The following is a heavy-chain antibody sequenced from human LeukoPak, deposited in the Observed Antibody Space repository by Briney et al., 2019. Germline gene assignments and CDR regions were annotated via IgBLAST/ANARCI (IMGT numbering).Heavy chain of an antibody. V-gene: IGHV3-7*05. CDR3: ARDSPGIMIFGVVTPN. J-gene: IGHJ4*02. CDR2: IIQDGSEK. CDR1: GFTFSSFW. Sequence: GGSLRLSCAASGFTFSSFWMSWVRQAPPKGLEWVAKIIQDGSEKYYVDSVKGRFTISRDNAKNSLYLQMNSLRAEDTAVYYCARDSPGIMIFGVVTPNGGQGTLVTVSS. D-gene: IGHD3-3*01.